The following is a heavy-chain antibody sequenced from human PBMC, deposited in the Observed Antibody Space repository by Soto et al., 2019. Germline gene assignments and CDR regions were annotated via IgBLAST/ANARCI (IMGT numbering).Heavy chain of an antibody. CDR2: IDNGGTNT. D-gene: IGHD3-10*01. Sequence: PGGSLRLSCAGSGYNFGGFWMHWARQAPGKGLVWVSRIDNGGTNTVYADAVKGRFTISRDNAKNTLYPQMNSLRAEDTAVYYCAKDRGRPDAFNIWGQGTMVTVSS. J-gene: IGHJ3*02. V-gene: IGHV3-74*01. CDR3: AKDRGRPDAFNI. CDR1: GYNFGGFW.